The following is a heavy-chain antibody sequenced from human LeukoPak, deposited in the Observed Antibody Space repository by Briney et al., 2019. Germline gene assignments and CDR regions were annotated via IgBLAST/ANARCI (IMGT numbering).Heavy chain of an antibody. Sequence: SETLSLTCTVSGGSISSGGYYWSWIRQHPGKGLEWIGYIYYSGSTYYNPSLKSRVTISVDTSKNQFSLKLSSVTAADTAVYYCARVGESYCSGGSCYSGPFDYWGQGTLVTVSS. CDR1: GGSISSGGYY. CDR3: ARVGESYCSGGSCYSGPFDY. D-gene: IGHD2-15*01. V-gene: IGHV4-31*03. J-gene: IGHJ4*02. CDR2: IYYSGST.